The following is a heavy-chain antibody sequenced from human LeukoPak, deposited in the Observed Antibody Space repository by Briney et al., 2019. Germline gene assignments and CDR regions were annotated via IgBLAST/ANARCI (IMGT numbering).Heavy chain of an antibody. CDR1: GYTFTGYY. CDR2: INPNSGGT. V-gene: IGHV1-2*02. Sequence: ASVRVSCKASGYTFTGYYMHWVRQAPGQGLEWMGWINPNSGGTNYAQKFQGRVTMTRDTSISTAYMELSRLRSDDTAVYYCARKNYYDSCGYYVYWGQGTLVTVSS. CDR3: ARKNYYDSCGYYVY. J-gene: IGHJ4*02. D-gene: IGHD3-22*01.